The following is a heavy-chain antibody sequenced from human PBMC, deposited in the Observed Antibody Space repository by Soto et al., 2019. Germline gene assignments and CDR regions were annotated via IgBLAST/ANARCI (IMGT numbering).Heavy chain of an antibody. CDR2: IKSDGSNI. Sequence: EVQLVESGGGLVQPGGSLRLSCAASGFTFSSYWMHWVRQAPGKGLVWVSRIKSDGSNINYADSVKGRFTISRDNAKNTLNLQMNSLRAEDTAIYYCARGGFSGSGSFIQGDYWGQGTLVTVSS. CDR1: GFTFSSYW. V-gene: IGHV3-74*01. D-gene: IGHD3-10*01. J-gene: IGHJ4*02. CDR3: ARGGFSGSGSFIQGDY.